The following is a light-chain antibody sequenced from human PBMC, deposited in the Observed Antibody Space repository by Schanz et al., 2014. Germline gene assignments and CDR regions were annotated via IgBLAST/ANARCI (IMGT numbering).Light chain of an antibody. J-gene: IGKJ1*01. CDR1: QSVSDN. Sequence: EIVMTQSPATLSVSPGERATLSCRASQSVSDNLAWYQQKPGQAPSLLIYGVTSRATGIPDRFSASGSGTDFTLTISRLEPEDFAVYYCQQYGTSPQTFGQGTKVEIK. CDR2: GVT. CDR3: QQYGTSPQT. V-gene: IGKV3-20*01.